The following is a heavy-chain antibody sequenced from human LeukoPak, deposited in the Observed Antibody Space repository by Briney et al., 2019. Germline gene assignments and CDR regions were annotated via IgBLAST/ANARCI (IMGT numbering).Heavy chain of an antibody. D-gene: IGHD3-22*01. CDR3: AKDLTPYYYDSSGSDY. V-gene: IGHV3-23*01. Sequence: GGSLRLSCAASGFTLSSYAMSWVRQAPGKGLEWVSAISGSGGSTYYADSVKGRFTISRDNSKNTLYLQMNSLRAEDTAVYYCAKDLTPYYYDSSGSDYWGQGTLVTVSS. CDR2: ISGSGGST. CDR1: GFTLSSYA. J-gene: IGHJ4*02.